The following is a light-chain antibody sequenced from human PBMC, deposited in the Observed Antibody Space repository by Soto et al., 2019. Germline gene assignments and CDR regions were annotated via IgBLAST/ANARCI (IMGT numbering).Light chain of an antibody. Sequence: DIQMTQSPASLSASVGDRVTITCRASQSIRTDLNWYQQKPGKAPNLMIYTVSNLQSGVSSRFTGSGSGTDFTLTISSLQPEDFATYFCQQSYSTPWTFGQGTKVEIE. CDR2: TVS. V-gene: IGKV1-39*01. J-gene: IGKJ1*01. CDR3: QQSYSTPWT. CDR1: QSIRTD.